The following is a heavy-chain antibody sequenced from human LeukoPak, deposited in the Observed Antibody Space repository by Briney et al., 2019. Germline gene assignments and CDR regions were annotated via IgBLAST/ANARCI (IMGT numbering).Heavy chain of an antibody. CDR2: IYTSGST. V-gene: IGHV4-4*07. J-gene: IGHJ6*02. CDR1: GGSNSNYY. D-gene: IGHD3-22*01. CDR3: ARDLADDSSGHYYYYGMDV. Sequence: SETLSLTCTVSGGSNSNYYWCWIRQPAGKGLEWIGRIYTSGSTNYNPSLKSRVTMSVDTSKNQFSLKLSSVTAADTAVYYCARDLADDSSGHYYYYGMDVWGQGTTVTVSS.